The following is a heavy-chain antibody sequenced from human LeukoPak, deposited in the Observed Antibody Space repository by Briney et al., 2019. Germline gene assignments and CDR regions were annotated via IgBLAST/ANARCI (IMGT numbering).Heavy chain of an antibody. V-gene: IGHV3-23*01. CDR1: GFTFNNYA. CDR3: AKVSGGGLYYDGMDV. J-gene: IGHJ6*02. D-gene: IGHD1-14*01. CDR2: ISGSGGTT. Sequence: GGSLRLSCAASGFTFNNYAMNWVRQAPGKGLEWVSVISGSGGTTYYADSVKGRFAISRDSSKNTLYLQMNSLRAEDTAVYYCAKVSGGGLYYDGMDVWGQGTTVTVSS.